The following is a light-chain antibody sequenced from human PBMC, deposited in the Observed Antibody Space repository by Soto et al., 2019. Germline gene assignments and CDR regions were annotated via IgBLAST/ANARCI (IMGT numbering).Light chain of an antibody. J-gene: IGLJ1*01. CDR1: SSDIGAYDY. CDR2: EVN. Sequence: SARTQPASLSGSPGQSITISCTGTSSDIGAYDYVSWFQQHPGKAPKLMISEVNNRPSGVSNRFSGSKSGNTAYLTISGLQVEDEAEYFCLSFTTTSTHVFGTGTKVTVL. CDR3: LSFTTTSTHV. V-gene: IGLV2-14*01.